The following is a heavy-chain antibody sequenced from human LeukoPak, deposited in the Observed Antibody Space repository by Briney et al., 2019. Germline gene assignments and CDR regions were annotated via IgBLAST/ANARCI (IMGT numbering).Heavy chain of an antibody. J-gene: IGHJ6*02. CDR1: GFTFSSYG. Sequence: GGSLRLSCAASGFTFSSYGMHWVRQAPGKGLEWVAVISYDGSNKYYADSVKGRFTISRDNSKNTLYLQMNSLRAEDTAVYYCANLLFDENSFGYYYGMDVWGQGTTVTVSS. V-gene: IGHV3-30*18. CDR3: ANLLFDENSFGYYYGMDV. CDR2: ISYDGSNK. D-gene: IGHD4-23*01.